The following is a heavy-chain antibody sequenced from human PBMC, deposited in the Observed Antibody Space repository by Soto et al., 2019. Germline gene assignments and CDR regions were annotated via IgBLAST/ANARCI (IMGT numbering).Heavy chain of an antibody. D-gene: IGHD1-1*01. V-gene: IGHV4-4*02. Sequence: SETLSLTCTVSGASISSSNWWNWVRQPPGKGPEWIGEIYHSGSTNYNPALQSRVTIGIDKSKNQFSLRLTSVTAADTAMYYCARVRQGCSANNCYFDPWGQGTQVTVSS. J-gene: IGHJ5*01. CDR3: ARVRQGCSANNCYFDP. CDR1: GASISSSNW. CDR2: IYHSGST.